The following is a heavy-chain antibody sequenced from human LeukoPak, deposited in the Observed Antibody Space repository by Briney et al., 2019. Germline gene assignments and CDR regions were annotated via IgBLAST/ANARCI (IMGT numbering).Heavy chain of an antibody. Sequence: GGSLRLSCAASGFTFSSYSMNWVRQAPGKGLEWVSYISSSSSTIYYADPVKGRFTISRDNAKNSLYLQMNSLRAEDTAVYYCARARPRGPYDYVWGSHDYWGQGTLVTVSS. J-gene: IGHJ4*02. CDR3: ARARPRGPYDYVWGSHDY. CDR1: GFTFSSYS. D-gene: IGHD3-16*01. V-gene: IGHV3-48*01. CDR2: ISSSSSTI.